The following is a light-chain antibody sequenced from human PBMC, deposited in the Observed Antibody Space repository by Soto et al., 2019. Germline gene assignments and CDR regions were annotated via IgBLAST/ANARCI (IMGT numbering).Light chain of an antibody. CDR3: SSYTGSSTNTVV. CDR1: SSDVGKYNY. V-gene: IGLV2-14*01. J-gene: IGLJ2*01. CDR2: EVS. Sequence: QSALTPPASVSGSPGQSITISCTGTSSDVGKYNYVSWYQQHPAKAPKLMIFEVSNRPSGVSNRFSGSKSGNTASLTISGLQAEDEAEYYCSSYTGSSTNTVVFGGGTKLTVL.